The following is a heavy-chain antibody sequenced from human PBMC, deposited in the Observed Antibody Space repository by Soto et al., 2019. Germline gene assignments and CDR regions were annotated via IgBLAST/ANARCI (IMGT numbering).Heavy chain of an antibody. D-gene: IGHD2-8*01. V-gene: IGHV3-48*02. Sequence: EVQVVESGGGLVQPGGSLRLSCEASGFTFSSYSMNWVRQAPGKGLEWDSYISIGSTTIFYADSVKGRFTISRDNAKNSLYLQMNSLRDEDTAVYYCARDNGMAGSFDPWGQGTLVTVSS. CDR1: GFTFSSYS. J-gene: IGHJ5*02. CDR2: ISIGSTTI. CDR3: ARDNGMAGSFDP.